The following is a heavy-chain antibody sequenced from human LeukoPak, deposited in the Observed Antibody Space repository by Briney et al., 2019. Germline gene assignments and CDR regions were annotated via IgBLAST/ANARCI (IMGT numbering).Heavy chain of an antibody. CDR3: AREGRDGYNPFDY. CDR2: IWYDGSNK. J-gene: IGHJ4*02. D-gene: IGHD5-24*01. Sequence: PGGSLRFSCAASGFTFSSYGMHWVRQAPGKGLEWVAVIWYDGSNKYYADSVKGRFTISRDNSKNTLYLQMNSLRAEDTAVYYCAREGRDGYNPFDYWGQGTLVTVSS. V-gene: IGHV3-33*01. CDR1: GFTFSSYG.